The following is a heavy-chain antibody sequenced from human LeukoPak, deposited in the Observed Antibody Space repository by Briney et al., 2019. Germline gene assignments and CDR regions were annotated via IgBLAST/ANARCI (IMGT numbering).Heavy chain of an antibody. CDR1: GFTFSSYW. V-gene: IGHV3-74*01. J-gene: IGHJ4*02. CDR3: TRGFWGWEVDY. D-gene: IGHD3-16*01. Sequence: PGGSLRLSCEVSGFTFSSYWMHWVRQAPGKGLVWVSRINTDGSTTNYAADSVKGRFTISRDNAKNTLYLQMNSLRAEDTAVYYCTRGFWGWEVDYWGQGTLVTVSS. CDR2: INTDGSTT.